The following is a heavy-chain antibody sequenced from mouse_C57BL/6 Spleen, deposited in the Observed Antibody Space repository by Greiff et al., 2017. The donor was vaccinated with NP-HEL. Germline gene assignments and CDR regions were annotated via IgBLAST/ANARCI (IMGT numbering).Heavy chain of an antibody. J-gene: IGHJ1*03. CDR3: ARHGDYGRSYWYFDV. CDR2: IWSDGST. CDR1: GFSLTSYG. Sequence: QVQLKQSGPGLVAPSQSLSITCTVSGFSLTSYGVHWVRQPPGKGLEWLVVIWSDGSTTYNSALKSRLSISKDNSKSQVFLKMNSLQTDDTAMYYCARHGDYGRSYWYFDVWGTGTTVTVSS. D-gene: IGHD1-1*01. V-gene: IGHV2-6-1*01.